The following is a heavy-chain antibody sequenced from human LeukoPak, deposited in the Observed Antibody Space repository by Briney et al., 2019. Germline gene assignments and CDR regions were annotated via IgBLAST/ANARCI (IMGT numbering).Heavy chain of an antibody. J-gene: IGHJ4*02. Sequence: GASVKVSCKASGYTFTSYYMHWVRQAPGQGLEWMGIINPSGGSTSYAQKFQGRVTMTRDTSTSTVYMELSSLRSEDTAVYYCIRSDSSGYYYGEFDYWGQGTLVTVSS. V-gene: IGHV1-46*01. CDR2: INPSGGST. CDR3: IRSDSSGYYYGEFDY. D-gene: IGHD3-22*01. CDR1: GYTFTSYY.